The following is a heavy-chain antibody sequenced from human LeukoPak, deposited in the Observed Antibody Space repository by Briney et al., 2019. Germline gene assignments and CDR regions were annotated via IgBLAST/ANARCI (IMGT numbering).Heavy chain of an antibody. J-gene: IGHJ4*02. D-gene: IGHD1-14*01. CDR3: AKGTPFRNFDY. Sequence: GGSLRLSCTASGFTFSSYAMSWVRQAPGKGLDWVSAISGSGVRTYYPDSVKGRFTISRDDSKNTLYLQMNSLRAEDTAVYYCAKGTPFRNFDYWGQGTLVTVSS. CDR1: GFTFSSYA. V-gene: IGHV3-23*01. CDR2: ISGSGVRT.